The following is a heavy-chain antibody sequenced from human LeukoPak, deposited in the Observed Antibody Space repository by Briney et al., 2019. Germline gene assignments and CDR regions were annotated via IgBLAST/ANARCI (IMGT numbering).Heavy chain of an antibody. CDR3: AKESTGYSSGQGIYYYYGMDV. Sequence: GGSLRLSCAASGFTFDDYAMHWVRQAPGKGLEWVSGISWNSGSIGYADSVKGRFTISRDNAKNSLYLQMNSLRAEDTALYYCAKESTGYSSGQGIYYYYGMDVWGQGTTVTVSS. J-gene: IGHJ6*02. CDR2: ISWNSGSI. V-gene: IGHV3-9*01. CDR1: GFTFDDYA. D-gene: IGHD6-25*01.